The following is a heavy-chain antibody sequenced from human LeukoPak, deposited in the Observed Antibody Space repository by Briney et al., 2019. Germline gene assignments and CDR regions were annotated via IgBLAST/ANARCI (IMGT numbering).Heavy chain of an antibody. CDR1: GFTFSSYA. CDR3: AKTSRRSSNYDSPYDY. D-gene: IGHD4-11*01. CDR2: VRGTGSDT. V-gene: IGHV3-23*01. Sequence: GGSLRLSCAASGFTFSSYAMSWVRQAPGKGLEWVSAVRGTGSDTYYADSVRGRFTISRDNSKNTLYLQMDRLRAEDTAMYFCAKTSRRSSNYDSPYDYWGQGTLVTVSS. J-gene: IGHJ4*02.